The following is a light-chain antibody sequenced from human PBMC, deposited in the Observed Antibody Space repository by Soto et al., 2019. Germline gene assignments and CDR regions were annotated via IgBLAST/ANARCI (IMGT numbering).Light chain of an antibody. J-gene: IGKJ2*03. V-gene: IGKV3-20*01. CDR3: QHYGTSPYS. CDR2: TAS. Sequence: EIVLTQSPGTLSLSPGERVTLSCRASQSVPSNYLAWYQHKPGQAPRLLIDTASSSATGVPGRFSGSGSGTEVTLKRSRLESDDCAVYYCQHYGTSPYSLGQGSKVDIK. CDR1: QSVPSNY.